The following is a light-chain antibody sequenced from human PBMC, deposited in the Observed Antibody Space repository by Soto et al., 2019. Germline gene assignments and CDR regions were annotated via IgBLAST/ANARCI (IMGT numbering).Light chain of an antibody. CDR3: QQYKSAT. J-gene: IGKJ2*01. Sequence: DIQMTQSPSTLSASVGDRVTITCRASQSIFNWLAWYQQKPGKAPNLLIFDASSLQSGVPSRFSGSGSGTEFTLTISSLQPYDSATYYCQQYKSATFGKGTKLEIK. CDR1: QSIFNW. V-gene: IGKV1-5*01. CDR2: DAS.